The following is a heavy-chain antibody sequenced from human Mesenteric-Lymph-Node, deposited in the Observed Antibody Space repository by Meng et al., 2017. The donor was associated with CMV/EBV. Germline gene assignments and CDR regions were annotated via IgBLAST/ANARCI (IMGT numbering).Heavy chain of an antibody. V-gene: IGHV3-49*04. CDR1: GFTFSSYW. J-gene: IGHJ4*02. CDR2: IRSTDYGETA. CDR3: AREVLFDY. Sequence: GGSLRLSCAASGFTFSSYWMSWVRQAPGKGLEWVGFIRSTDYGETAEYAASVKGRFTFTRDDAKGIVYLQMTSLKPEDTAVYYCAREVLFDYWGQGTLVTVSS. D-gene: IGHD1-1*01.